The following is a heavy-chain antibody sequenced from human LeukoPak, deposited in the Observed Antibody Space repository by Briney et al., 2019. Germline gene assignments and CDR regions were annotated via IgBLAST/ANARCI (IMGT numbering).Heavy chain of an antibody. CDR2: IIPIFGTA. V-gene: IGHV1-69*06. Sequence: SVKVSCKASGYTFTSYGISWVRQAPGQGLEWMGGIIPIFGTANYAQKFQGRVTITADKSTSTAYMELSSLRSEDTAVYYCARDRWPVTRIQYYYYMDVWGKGTTVTVS. CDR1: GYTFTSYG. D-gene: IGHD4-17*01. J-gene: IGHJ6*03. CDR3: ARDRWPVTRIQYYYYMDV.